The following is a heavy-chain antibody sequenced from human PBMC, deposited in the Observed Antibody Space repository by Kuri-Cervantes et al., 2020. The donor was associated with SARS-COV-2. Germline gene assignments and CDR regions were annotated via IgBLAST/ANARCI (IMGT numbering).Heavy chain of an antibody. J-gene: IGHJ6*02. CDR1: GGSISSYY. CDR2: IYYSGST. Sequence: GSLRLSCTVSGGSISSYYWSWIRQPPGKGLEWIGYIYYSGSTNYNPSLKSRVTISVDTSKNQFSLKLSSVTAADTAVYYCARGDCSGGNCYGMDVWGQGTTVTVSS. CDR3: ARGDCSGGNCYGMDV. V-gene: IGHV4-59*01. D-gene: IGHD2-15*01.